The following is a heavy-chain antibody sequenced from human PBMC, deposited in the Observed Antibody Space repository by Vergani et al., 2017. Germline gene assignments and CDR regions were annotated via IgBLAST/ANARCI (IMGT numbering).Heavy chain of an antibody. V-gene: IGHV3-23*01. D-gene: IGHD3-16*01. CDR2: ISGSGGST. Sequence: EVQLLESGGGLVQPGGSLRLSCAASGFTFSSYAMSWVRQAPGKGLEWVSAISGSGGSTYYADSVKGRFTISRDNSKNTLYLQMNSLRAEDTAVYYCAKEPGDDKYYYYYMDVWGKGTTVTVSS. J-gene: IGHJ6*03. CDR3: AKEPGDDKYYYYYMDV. CDR1: GFTFSSYA.